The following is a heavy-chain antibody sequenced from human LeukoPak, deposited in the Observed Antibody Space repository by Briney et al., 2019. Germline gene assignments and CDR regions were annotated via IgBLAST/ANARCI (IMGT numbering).Heavy chain of an antibody. CDR2: INSDGSST. CDR1: GFTFSRYW. Sequence: PGGSLRLSCAASGFTFSRYWMHWVRQAPGKGLVWVSRINSDGSSTTYADSVKGRFTISRDNAKNSLYLQMNSLRADDTAVYYCARDEVGATTEFDYWGQGTLVTVSS. CDR3: ARDEVGATTEFDY. D-gene: IGHD1-26*01. J-gene: IGHJ4*02. V-gene: IGHV3-74*01.